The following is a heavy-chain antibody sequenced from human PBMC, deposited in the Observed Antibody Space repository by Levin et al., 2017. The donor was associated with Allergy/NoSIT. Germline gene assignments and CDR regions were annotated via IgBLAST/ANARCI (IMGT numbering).Heavy chain of an antibody. CDR3: ARVDSSF. CDR2: ISYDGSNK. V-gene: IGHV3-30-3*01. CDR1: GFTFSSYA. J-gene: IGHJ4*02. Sequence: SCAASGFTFSSYAMHWVRQAPGKGLEWVAVISYDGSNKYYADSVKGRFTISRDNSKNTLYLQMNSLRAEDTAVYYCARVDSSFGGQGTLVTVSS. D-gene: IGHD6-19*01.